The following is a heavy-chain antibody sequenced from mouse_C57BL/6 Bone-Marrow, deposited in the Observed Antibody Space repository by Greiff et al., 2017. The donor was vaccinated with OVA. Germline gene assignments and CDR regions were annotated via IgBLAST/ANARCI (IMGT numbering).Heavy chain of an antibody. V-gene: IGHV1-18*01. CDR1: GYTFTDYN. D-gene: IGHD4-1*01. CDR2: INPNNGGT. CDR3: ARWGLGRDYFDY. Sequence: EVKLMESGPELVKPGASVKIPCKASGYTFTDYNMDWVKQSHGKSLEWIGDINPNNGGTIYNQKFKGKATLTVDKSSSTAYMELRSLTSEDTAVYYCARWGLGRDYFDYWGQGTTLTVSS. J-gene: IGHJ2*01.